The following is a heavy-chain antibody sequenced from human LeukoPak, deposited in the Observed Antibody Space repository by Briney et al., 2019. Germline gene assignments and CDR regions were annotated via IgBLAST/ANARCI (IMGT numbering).Heavy chain of an antibody. CDR1: GFTFSDYY. CDR3: ARDRMDCSGGSCYSDY. CDR2: ISRGGSTI. Sequence: GGSLRLSCAASGFTFSDYYMSWIRQAPGKGLEWVSYISRGGSTIYYADSVKGRFTISRDNAKNSLYLQMNSLRAEDTAVYYCARDRMDCSGGSCYSDYWGQGTLVTVSS. J-gene: IGHJ4*02. D-gene: IGHD2-15*01. V-gene: IGHV3-11*01.